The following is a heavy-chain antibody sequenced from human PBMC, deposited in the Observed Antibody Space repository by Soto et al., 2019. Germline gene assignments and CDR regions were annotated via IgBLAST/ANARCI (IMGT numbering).Heavy chain of an antibody. CDR1: GFTFSSYA. J-gene: IGHJ4*02. Sequence: EVQLLESGGGLVQPGGSLRLSCAASGFTFSSYAMSWVRQAPGKGLEWVSIISGSGGSTFYADSVKGRFTISRDNXXXXXXXXXXXXXXXXXXXXXXXXXFVNGEVDYWGQGTLVTV. D-gene: IGHD3-10*01. CDR2: ISGSGGST. CDR3: XXXFVNGEVDY. V-gene: IGHV3-23*01.